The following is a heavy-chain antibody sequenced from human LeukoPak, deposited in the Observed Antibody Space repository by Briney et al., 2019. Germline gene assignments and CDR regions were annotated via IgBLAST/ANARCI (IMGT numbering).Heavy chain of an antibody. V-gene: IGHV3-30*02. CDR2: IRYDGSDK. CDR1: GFTFSSYN. Sequence: SGGSLRLSCAASGFTFSSYNMHWVRQAPGKGLEWVTMIRYDGSDKYYADSVKGRFTISRDNSKNTLYLQMNSLRAEDTAVYYCARDLSGVTGYTYGRGIDYWGQGTLVTVSS. J-gene: IGHJ4*02. CDR3: ARDLSGVTGYTYGRGIDY. D-gene: IGHD5-18*01.